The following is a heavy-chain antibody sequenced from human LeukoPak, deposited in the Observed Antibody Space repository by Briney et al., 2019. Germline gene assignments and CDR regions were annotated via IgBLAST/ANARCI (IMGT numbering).Heavy chain of an antibody. V-gene: IGHV1-69*05. CDR3: AREGDSSGYYLLRDAFDI. CDR2: IIPIFGTA. D-gene: IGHD3-22*01. CDR1: GGTFSSYA. J-gene: IGHJ3*02. Sequence: GASVKVSCKSSGGTFSSYAVSWVRQAPGQGLEWMGGIIPIFGTANYAQKFQGRVTITTDESTSTAYMELSSLRSEDTAVYYCAREGDSSGYYLLRDAFDIWGQGTMVTVSS.